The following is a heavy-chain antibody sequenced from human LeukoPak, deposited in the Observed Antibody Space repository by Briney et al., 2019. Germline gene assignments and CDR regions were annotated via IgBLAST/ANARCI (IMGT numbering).Heavy chain of an antibody. CDR2: IQHNGSPEINQSGNR. V-gene: IGHV4-34*01. D-gene: IGHD3-22*01. J-gene: IGHJ4*02. CDR1: GESFSGYY. CDR3: ARDNYDTSFDY. Sequence: SDTLSLTCAVNGESFSGYYWSWIRQAPGKGLEWIGEIQHNGSPEINQSGNRNYNPSPKSRVTISVDTSKNQFSLRLTSVTAADTAVYYCARDNYDTSFDYWSQGILVTVSS.